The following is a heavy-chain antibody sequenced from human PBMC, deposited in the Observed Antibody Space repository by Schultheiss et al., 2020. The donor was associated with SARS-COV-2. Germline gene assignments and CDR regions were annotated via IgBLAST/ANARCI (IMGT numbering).Heavy chain of an antibody. Sequence: GGSLRLSCSASGFTFSSYTMHWVRQAPGKGLEWVAVISYDGSNKYYADSVKGRFTISRDNSKNTLYLQMNSLRAEDTAVYYCAKDLPYYYDSSGYYCYYYGMDVWGQGTTVTVSS. V-gene: IGHV3-30*04. D-gene: IGHD3-22*01. J-gene: IGHJ6*02. CDR1: GFTFSSYT. CDR3: AKDLPYYYDSSGYYCYYYGMDV. CDR2: ISYDGSNK.